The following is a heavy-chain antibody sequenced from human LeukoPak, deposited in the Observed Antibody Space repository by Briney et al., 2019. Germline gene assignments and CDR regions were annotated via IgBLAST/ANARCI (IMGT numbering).Heavy chain of an antibody. V-gene: IGHV3-7*01. J-gene: IGHJ4*02. D-gene: IGHD2-2*01. CDR3: AGGFGFDCSSTSCSYFDY. CDR1: GFTFSSYW. Sequence: PGGSLRLSCAASGFTFSSYWMSWVRQAPGKGLEWLANIKQDGSEKYYVDSVKGRFTISRDNAKNSLYLQMNSLRAEDTAVYYCAGGFGFDCSSTSCSYFDYWCQGTLVTVSS. CDR2: IKQDGSEK.